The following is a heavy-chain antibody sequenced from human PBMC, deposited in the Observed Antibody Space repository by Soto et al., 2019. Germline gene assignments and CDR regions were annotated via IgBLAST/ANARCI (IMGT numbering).Heavy chain of an antibody. Sequence: EVQLVDSGGGLVQPGGSLRLSCAASGFTLSSHWMHWVRQVPGKGLVWVSGINSDGSRTSYADSVKGRLTISRDNAKNTLYLQMNSLRAEDTAVYYCARGGGGDVYGANYAMDVW. D-gene: IGHD4-17*01. CDR3: ARGGGGDVYGANYAMDV. CDR2: INSDGSRT. CDR1: GFTLSSHW. V-gene: IGHV3-74*01. J-gene: IGHJ6*01.